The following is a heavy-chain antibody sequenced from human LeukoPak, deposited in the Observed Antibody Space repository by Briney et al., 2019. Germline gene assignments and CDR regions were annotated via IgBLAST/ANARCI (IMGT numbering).Heavy chain of an antibody. Sequence: GESLKISCKGSGYSFTSYWIGWVRQMPGKGLEWMGIIYPGDSDTRYSTCFQGQVTISTDKSIGTAYLQCSSLKASDTAMYYCARARLAVGIPGDYWGQGTLVTVSS. D-gene: IGHD6-19*01. V-gene: IGHV5-51*01. J-gene: IGHJ4*02. CDR1: GYSFTSYW. CDR3: ARARLAVGIPGDY. CDR2: IYPGDSDT.